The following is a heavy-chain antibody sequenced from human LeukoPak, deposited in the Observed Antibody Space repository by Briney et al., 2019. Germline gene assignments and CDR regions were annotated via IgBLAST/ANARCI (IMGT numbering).Heavy chain of an antibody. V-gene: IGHV3-74*01. J-gene: IGHJ6*02. D-gene: IGHD3-22*01. CDR1: GFTFSRNW. CDR2: LNSDGSMT. CDR3: ASPYYDTRGSNGYYNMDV. Sequence: GGSLRLSCAASGFTFSRNWMHWVRQAPGKGLAWVSRLNSDGSMTFYADSVKGRFTISRDNAKNTLYLQMNSLRAEDTAVYYCASPYYDTRGSNGYYNMDVWGQGTTVIVSS.